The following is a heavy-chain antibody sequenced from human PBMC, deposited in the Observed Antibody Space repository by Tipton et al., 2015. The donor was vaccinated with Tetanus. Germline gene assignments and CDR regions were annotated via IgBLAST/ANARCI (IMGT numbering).Heavy chain of an antibody. CDR2: ISYSGST. CDR1: GGSVRSGSYY. V-gene: IGHV4-61*01. D-gene: IGHD3-3*01. Sequence: LRLSCTVSGGSVRSGSYYWNWIRQSPGKGLEWLGYISYSGSTNSNYSLKSRITISQDTSKNQFSLKLTSVTAADTAVYYCARANYDFPKKGPFDSWGQGTLVIVSS. CDR3: ARANYDFPKKGPFDS. J-gene: IGHJ4*02.